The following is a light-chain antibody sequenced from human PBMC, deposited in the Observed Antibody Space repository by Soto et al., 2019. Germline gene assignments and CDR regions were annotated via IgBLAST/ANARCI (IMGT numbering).Light chain of an antibody. CDR3: AVWDDSLNVLV. CDR1: SSNIGSHT. J-gene: IGLJ2*01. V-gene: IGLV1-44*01. Sequence: QSVLTQPPSASGTPGQRVTISCSGSSSNIGSHTVNWYQQLPGTAPKLLIYNNDQRPSGVPDRFSGSKSGTSASLAISGLQSEDEADYYCAVWDDSLNVLVFGGGTKLTVL. CDR2: NND.